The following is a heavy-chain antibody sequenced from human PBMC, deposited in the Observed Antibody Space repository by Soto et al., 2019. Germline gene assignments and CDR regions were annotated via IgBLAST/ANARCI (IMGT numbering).Heavy chain of an antibody. J-gene: IGHJ4*02. V-gene: IGHV1-2*02. Sequence: QVKLVQSGAEVKKPGASVKVSGKVSGYTCTGYSMHWVRQAPGQGLEWMGWINPNSGGTNYAQKFQGRVTMTRDTSINTAYMELSRLTSDDTAVYYCASRARIEDSWGQGTLVTVSS. CDR1: GYTCTGYS. CDR3: ASRARIEDS. D-gene: IGHD2-15*01. CDR2: INPNSGGT.